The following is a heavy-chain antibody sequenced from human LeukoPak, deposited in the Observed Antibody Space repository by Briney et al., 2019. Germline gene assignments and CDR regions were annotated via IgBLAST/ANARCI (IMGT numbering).Heavy chain of an antibody. CDR3: ARHIDWNYGLYY. Sequence: SETLSLTCTLSGGSISSYYWSWIRQPPGKGLEWIGYIYYSGSTNYNPSLKSRVTISVDTSKNQFSLKLSSVTAADTAVYYCARHIDWNYGLYYWGQGTLVTVSS. CDR1: GGSISSYY. D-gene: IGHD1-7*01. CDR2: IYYSGST. V-gene: IGHV4-59*01. J-gene: IGHJ4*02.